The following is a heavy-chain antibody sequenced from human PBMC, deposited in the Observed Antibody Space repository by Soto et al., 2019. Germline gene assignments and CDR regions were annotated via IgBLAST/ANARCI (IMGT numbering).Heavy chain of an antibody. J-gene: IGHJ4*02. CDR1: RGSISSGGYY. D-gene: IGHD5-12*01. V-gene: IGHV4-31*03. CDR2: IYYSGST. Sequence: QVQLQESGPGLVKPSQTLSLTCTVSRGSISSGGYYWSWIRQHPGKGLEWIGYIYYSGSTYYNPSLKSRVTISVDTSKNQFSLKLSSVTAADTAVYYCASLFPYSGYSGYDPGHYFDYWGQGTLDTVSS. CDR3: ASLFPYSGYSGYDPGHYFDY.